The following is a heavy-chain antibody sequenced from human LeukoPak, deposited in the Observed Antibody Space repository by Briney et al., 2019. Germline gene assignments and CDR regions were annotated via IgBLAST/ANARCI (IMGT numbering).Heavy chain of an antibody. CDR3: ARVRIGYSDY. V-gene: IGHV3-66*02. Sequence: GRSLRLSCAASGFTFRNYAMTWVRQAPGKGLEWVSLIYSDGSTDYADSVKGRFTISRDSSKNTLYLQMTSLRAEDTAVYYCARVRIGYSDYWGQGTLVAVSS. CDR1: GFTFRNYA. D-gene: IGHD2-15*01. CDR2: IYSDGST. J-gene: IGHJ4*02.